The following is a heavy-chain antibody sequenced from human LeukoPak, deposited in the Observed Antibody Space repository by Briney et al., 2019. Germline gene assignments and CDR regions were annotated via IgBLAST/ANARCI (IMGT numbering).Heavy chain of an antibody. CDR2: IIPIFGTA. CDR3: ARLGLVTDDAFDI. D-gene: IGHD2-21*02. Sequence: SVKVSCKASGGTFSSYAISWVRQAPGQGLEWMGGIIPIFGTANYAQKFQGRVTITADESTSTAYMELSSLRSEDTAVYYCARLGLVTDDAFDIWGQGTMVTVSS. J-gene: IGHJ3*02. V-gene: IGHV1-69*13. CDR1: GGTFSSYA.